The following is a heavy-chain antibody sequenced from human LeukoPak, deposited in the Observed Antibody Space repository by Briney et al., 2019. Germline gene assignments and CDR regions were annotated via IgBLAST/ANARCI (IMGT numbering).Heavy chain of an antibody. CDR1: GFTFSSYE. V-gene: IGHV3-48*03. J-gene: IGHJ3*02. D-gene: IGHD1-1*01. CDR3: ARVGPVQLERRGAFDI. Sequence: QAGGSLRLSCAASGFTFSSYEMNWVRQAPGKGLEWVSYISSSGSTIYYADSVKGRFTISRDNAKNSLYLQMNSLRAEDTAVYYCARVGPVQLERRGAFDIWGQGTMVTVSS. CDR2: ISSSGSTI.